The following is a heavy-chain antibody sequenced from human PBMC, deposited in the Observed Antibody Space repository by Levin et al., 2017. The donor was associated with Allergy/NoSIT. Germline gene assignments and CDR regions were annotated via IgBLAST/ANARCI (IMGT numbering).Heavy chain of an antibody. J-gene: IGHJ1*01. Sequence: GGSLRLSCAASGFTFSSYGMHWVRQAPGKGLEWVAVISYDGSNKYYADSVKGRFTISRDNSKNTLYLQMNSLRAEDTAVYYCASAGIAVAGIGYFQHWGQGTLVTVSS. D-gene: IGHD6-19*01. CDR2: ISYDGSNK. CDR1: GFTFSSYG. V-gene: IGHV3-30*03. CDR3: ASAGIAVAGIGYFQH.